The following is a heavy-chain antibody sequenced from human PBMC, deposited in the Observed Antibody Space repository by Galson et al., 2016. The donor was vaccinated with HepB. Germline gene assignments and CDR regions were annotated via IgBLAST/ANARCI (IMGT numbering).Heavy chain of an antibody. J-gene: IGHJ4*02. Sequence: SLRLSCAASGFTSSNYWMHWVRQAPGKGLVWVSHITIDGSTTTYADSVKGRFTISRDNAKNTLYLQMNSLRAEDTAVYYCARDLWRGGRIDYWGQGTLVTVSS. D-gene: IGHD4-23*01. V-gene: IGHV3-74*01. CDR2: ITIDGSTT. CDR1: GFTSSNYW. CDR3: ARDLWRGGRIDY.